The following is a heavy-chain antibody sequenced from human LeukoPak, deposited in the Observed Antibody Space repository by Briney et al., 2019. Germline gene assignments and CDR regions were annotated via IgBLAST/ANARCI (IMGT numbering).Heavy chain of an antibody. V-gene: IGHV1-2*02. Sequence: ASVKVSCKASGYTFTGYYMHWVRQAPGQGLEWMGWINPNSGGTNYAQKFQGRVTMTGDTSISTAYMELSRLRSDDTAVYYCARAAYDYGDSLDYWGQGTLVTVSS. CDR3: ARAAYDYGDSLDY. J-gene: IGHJ4*02. CDR2: INPNSGGT. D-gene: IGHD4-17*01. CDR1: GYTFTGYY.